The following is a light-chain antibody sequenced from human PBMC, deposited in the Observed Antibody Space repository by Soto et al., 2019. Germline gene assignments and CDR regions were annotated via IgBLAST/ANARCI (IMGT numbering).Light chain of an antibody. CDR1: QSVGSN. V-gene: IGKV3-15*01. Sequence: EIVMTQSPATLSVSPGEGATLSCRASQSVGSNLAWYQQKPGQAPRLLIYGASTRATGVAARFSGSGSGPEFTLTISSLQSEDFAVYYCQQYNNWPRTFGQGTKVEIK. CDR2: GAS. CDR3: QQYNNWPRT. J-gene: IGKJ1*01.